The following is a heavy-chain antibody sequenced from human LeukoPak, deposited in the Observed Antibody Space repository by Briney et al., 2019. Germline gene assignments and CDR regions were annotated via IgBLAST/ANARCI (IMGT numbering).Heavy chain of an antibody. CDR2: ISESGGYT. Sequence: GGSLRLSCAASGFTFSSYAMSWVRQSPGKGLEWVAVISESGGYTYDADSVKGRFAISRDNFKNTLYLQMDSLRMEDTAVYYCARVSRFLEWLSPGAPLDYWGQGTLVTVSS. CDR1: GFTFSSYA. D-gene: IGHD3-3*01. V-gene: IGHV3-23*01. J-gene: IGHJ4*02. CDR3: ARVSRFLEWLSPGAPLDY.